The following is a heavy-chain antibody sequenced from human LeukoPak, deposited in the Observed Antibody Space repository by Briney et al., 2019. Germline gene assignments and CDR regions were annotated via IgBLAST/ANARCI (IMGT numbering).Heavy chain of an antibody. V-gene: IGHV3-15*01. D-gene: IGHD1-26*01. J-gene: IGHJ4*02. CDR3: TTDATVGATTRGFDY. Sequence: PGASLRLSCAASGFTFSNAWMSWVRQAPGKGLEWVGRIKSKTDGGTTDYAAPVKGRFTISRDDSKNTLYLQMNSLKTEDTAVYYCTTDATVGATTRGFDYWGQGTLVTVSS. CDR2: IKSKTDGGTT. CDR1: GFTFSNAW.